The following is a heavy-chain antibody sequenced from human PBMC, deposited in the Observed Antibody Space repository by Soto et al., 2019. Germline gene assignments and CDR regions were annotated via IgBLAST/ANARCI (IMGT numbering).Heavy chain of an antibody. CDR3: ARAIYNYFDY. CDR1: GGSISSFS. J-gene: IGHJ4*02. V-gene: IGHV4-59*01. D-gene: IGHD2-2*02. Sequence: PSETLSLTCTVSGGSISSFSWSWIRQPPGKGLEYIGNVYYSGNTNYNPSLKSRVIVSVDTSKNQFSLRLSSVTAADTAVYYCARAIYNYFDYWGQGTLVTVSS. CDR2: VYYSGNT.